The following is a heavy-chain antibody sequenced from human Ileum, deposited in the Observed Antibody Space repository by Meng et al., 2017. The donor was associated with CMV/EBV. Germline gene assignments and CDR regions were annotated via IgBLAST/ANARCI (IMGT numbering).Heavy chain of an antibody. J-gene: IGHJ4*02. Sequence: SRGTFNNYAISWVRHAPGQGLEWMGAIIPVFHTTHYAQRFQGRVTFTADDSTTTAYMELSTLRSEDTAVYYCARDTAQYTTSYYFKSWGQGTLVTVSS. CDR1: RGTFNNYA. V-gene: IGHV1-69*01. CDR3: ARDTAQYTTSYYFKS. D-gene: IGHD2-2*02. CDR2: IIPVFHTT.